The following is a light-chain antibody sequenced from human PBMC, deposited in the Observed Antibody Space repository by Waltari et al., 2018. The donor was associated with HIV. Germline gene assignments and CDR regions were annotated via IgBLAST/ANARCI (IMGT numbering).Light chain of an antibody. CDR3: QQYSSKSWT. V-gene: IGKV1-5*03. CDR2: KTS. J-gene: IGKJ1*01. CDR1: QSVNTY. Sequence: IQMTQSPSALSASVGDRVTITCRASQSVNTYLAWYQQRPGEAPNLLIFKTSSLQTGVPSRVSGSGSGTEFTLTISDLQPEDFGTYYCQQYSSKSWTFGQGTKVEVK.